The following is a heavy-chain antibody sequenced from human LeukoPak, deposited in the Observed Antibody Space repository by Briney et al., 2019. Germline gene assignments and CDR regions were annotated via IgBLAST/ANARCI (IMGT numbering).Heavy chain of an antibody. CDR3: AVRTTVTKYGVSTFDS. D-gene: IGHD4-17*01. CDR2: VYPGDSDT. CDR1: GYSFTNYW. Sequence: GESLKISCKGSGYSFTNYWIGWVRQMPGKGLDWMGIVYPGDSDTKYSPSLQGQVTISADKSISTAYLQWSSLEASDTAMYYCAVRTTVTKYGVSTFDSWGQGTPVTVSS. J-gene: IGHJ4*02. V-gene: IGHV5-51*01.